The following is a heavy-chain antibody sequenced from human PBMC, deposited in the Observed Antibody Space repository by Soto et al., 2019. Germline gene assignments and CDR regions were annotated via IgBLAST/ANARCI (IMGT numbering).Heavy chain of an antibody. CDR2: MNPNSGYT. CDR1: GYTFNKYD. CDR3: ARRPRVRADTIFGVVIVLDI. D-gene: IGHD3-3*01. Sequence: QVQLVQSGAEVKEPGASVKVSCKASGYTFNKYDIHWVRQATVQGLEWVGWMNPNSGYTEFAQKFQGRVSMTRNTSIFTAYMELSSLRSEDTAMYYCARRPRVRADTIFGVVIVLDIWGKGTTVTVSS. J-gene: IGHJ6*04. V-gene: IGHV1-8*01.